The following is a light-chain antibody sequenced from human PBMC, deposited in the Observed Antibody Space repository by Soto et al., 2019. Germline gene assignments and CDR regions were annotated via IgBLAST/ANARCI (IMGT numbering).Light chain of an antibody. CDR2: GAS. CDR3: QQYGSSPTT. J-gene: IGKJ1*01. CDR1: QSVSNSY. Sequence: EIVLTQSPGTLSLSPGERATLSCRASQSVSNSYLAWYQQKPGRAPRLLIYGASSRATDIPDTFSGSGSGTDSTLTISRLEPVDSAVYYCQQYGSSPTTFGQGTKVE. V-gene: IGKV3-20*01.